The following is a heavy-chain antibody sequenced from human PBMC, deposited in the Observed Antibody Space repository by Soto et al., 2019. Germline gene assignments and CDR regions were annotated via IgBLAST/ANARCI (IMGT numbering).Heavy chain of an antibody. J-gene: IGHJ6*02. Sequence: SETLSLTCTVSGGSISSYYWSWIRQPPGKGLEWIGYIYYSGSTNYNPSLKSRVTISVDTSKNQFPLKLSSVTAADTAVYYCARGGAHTYYYYGMDVWGQGTTVTVSS. V-gene: IGHV4-59*01. D-gene: IGHD3-16*01. CDR3: ARGGAHTYYYYGMDV. CDR2: IYYSGST. CDR1: GGSISSYY.